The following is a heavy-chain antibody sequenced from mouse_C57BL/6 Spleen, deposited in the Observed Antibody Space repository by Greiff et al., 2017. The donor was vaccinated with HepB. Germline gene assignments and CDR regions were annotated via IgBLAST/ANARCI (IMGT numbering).Heavy chain of an antibody. Sequence: QVQLQQPGAELVRPGSSVKLSCKASGYTFTSYWMHWVKQRPIQGLEWIGNIDPSDSETHYNQKFKDKATMTADKSSSTAYMQLSSLTSEDSAVYYCAREGYYGSSYAYWGQGTLVTVSA. CDR3: AREGYYGSSYAY. CDR2: IDPSDSET. D-gene: IGHD1-1*01. J-gene: IGHJ3*01. V-gene: IGHV1-52*01. CDR1: GYTFTSYW.